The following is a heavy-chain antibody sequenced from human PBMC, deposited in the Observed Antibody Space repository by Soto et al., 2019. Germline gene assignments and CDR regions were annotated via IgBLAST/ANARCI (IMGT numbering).Heavy chain of an antibody. CDR1: GFTFTNYA. CDR2: IPGSGGHKLHP. Sequence: PGGSLRLSCAASGFTFTNYAMSWVRLAPGQGLEWVSTIPGSGGHKLHPEYADSVKGRFTISRDNSRNTLYLQMNSLRGDDTAVYYCATDWSGFDWLFPAFDIWGQGTMVTVSS. V-gene: IGHV3-23*01. CDR3: ATDWSGFDWLFPAFDI. J-gene: IGHJ3*02. D-gene: IGHD3-9*01.